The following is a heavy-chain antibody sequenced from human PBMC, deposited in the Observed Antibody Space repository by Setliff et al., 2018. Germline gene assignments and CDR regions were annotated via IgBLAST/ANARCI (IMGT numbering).Heavy chain of an antibody. CDR2: IFYSGRT. Sequence: PSETLSLTCTVSGASITNLNYYWGLVRQPPGKGLDWIGSIFYSGRTFYNPSLWSRLTMSIDTSKKQFSLRLTSVSAADTAVYYCARLRKSTPHWYLDLWGRGTLVTVSS. CDR1: GASITNLNYY. CDR3: ARLRKSTPHWYLDL. J-gene: IGHJ2*01. V-gene: IGHV4-39*07.